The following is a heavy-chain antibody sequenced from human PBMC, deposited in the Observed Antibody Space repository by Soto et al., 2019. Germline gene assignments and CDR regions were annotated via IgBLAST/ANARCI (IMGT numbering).Heavy chain of an antibody. Sequence: EVQLVESGGGLVQPGGSLRLSCAASGFTFSSYSMNWVRQAPGKGLEGVSYISSSSSTIYYADSVKGRFTISRDNAKNSLYLQVNSRRAEDTAVYYCAREEDIVVVVAATGMCYFDYWGQGTLVAVSS. CDR1: GFTFSSYS. CDR2: ISSSSSTI. CDR3: AREEDIVVVVAATGMCYFDY. J-gene: IGHJ4*02. V-gene: IGHV3-48*01. D-gene: IGHD2-15*01.